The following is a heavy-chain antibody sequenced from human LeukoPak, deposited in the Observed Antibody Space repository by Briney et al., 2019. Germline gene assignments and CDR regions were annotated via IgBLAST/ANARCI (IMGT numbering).Heavy chain of an antibody. V-gene: IGHV3-21*01. Sequence: GGSLRLSCAASGFTFSSYSMNWVRQAPEKGLEWVSSISSSSSYIYYADSVKGRFTISRDNAKNSLYLQMNSLRAEDTAVYYCASMAYCGGDCHNWFDPWGQGTLVTVSS. CDR2: ISSSSSYI. J-gene: IGHJ5*02. D-gene: IGHD2-21*02. CDR1: GFTFSSYS. CDR3: ASMAYCGGDCHNWFDP.